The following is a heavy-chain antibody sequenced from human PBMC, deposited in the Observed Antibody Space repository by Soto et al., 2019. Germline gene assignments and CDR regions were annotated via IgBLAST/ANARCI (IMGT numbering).Heavy chain of an antibody. J-gene: IGHJ6*02. CDR3: AKNGQPPYYYYGLDV. V-gene: IGHV1-18*01. CDR2: ISGYNGDT. D-gene: IGHD2-8*01. CDR1: GYTFTRYG. Sequence: QGHLVQSGAEVKKPGASVKVSCKASGYTFTRYGISWVRQAPRQGLEWMGWISGYNGDTNYAQNLQDRVTMTIDTSTNTAYMELRSLTSDDTAVYYCAKNGQPPYYYYGLDVWGQGTTVTVSS.